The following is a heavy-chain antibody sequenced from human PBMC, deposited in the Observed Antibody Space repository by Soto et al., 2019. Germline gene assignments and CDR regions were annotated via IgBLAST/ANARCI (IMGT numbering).Heavy chain of an antibody. D-gene: IGHD2-2*01. CDR1: GFTVSSNY. Sequence: PGGSLRLSCAASGFTVSSNYMSWVRQAPGKGLEWVSVIYSGGSTYYADSMKGRFTISRDNSKNTLYLQMNSLRAEDTAVYYCARGMPVDGYYYYGMDVWGQGTTVTVSS. J-gene: IGHJ6*02. CDR3: ARGMPVDGYYYYGMDV. V-gene: IGHV3-53*01. CDR2: IYSGGST.